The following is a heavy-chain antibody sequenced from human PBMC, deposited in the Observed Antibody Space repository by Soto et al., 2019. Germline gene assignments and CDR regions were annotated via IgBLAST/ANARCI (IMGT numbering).Heavy chain of an antibody. CDR2: INSDGSST. CDR3: ARAYDYGDYRYFQH. Sequence: EVQLVESGGGLVPPGGSLRLSCAASGFTFSGYWMYWVRQAPGEGLVWVSRINSDGSSTNYADSVKGRFTISRDNAKNTLYLQMNSLRVEDTAVYYCARAYDYGDYRYFQHWGQGTLVTVSS. D-gene: IGHD4-17*01. J-gene: IGHJ1*01. V-gene: IGHV3-74*01. CDR1: GFTFSGYW.